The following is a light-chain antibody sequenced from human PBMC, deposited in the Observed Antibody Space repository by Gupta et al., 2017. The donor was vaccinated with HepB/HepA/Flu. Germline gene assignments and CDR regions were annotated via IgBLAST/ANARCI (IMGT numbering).Light chain of an antibody. J-gene: IGLJ2*01. CDR1: SSNIGSNS. V-gene: IGLV1-44*01. CDR3: AESDDRVNGFV. Sequence: QSVLTQPPSASGTSGRRVTISCSGSSSNIGSNSVTWYQQVPGTAPNLLIYNDNQRPSGLPDRFSGSKSGTSASLAIRGLQSEDEADDYCAESDDRVNGFVFGGGTKMTVL. CDR2: NDN.